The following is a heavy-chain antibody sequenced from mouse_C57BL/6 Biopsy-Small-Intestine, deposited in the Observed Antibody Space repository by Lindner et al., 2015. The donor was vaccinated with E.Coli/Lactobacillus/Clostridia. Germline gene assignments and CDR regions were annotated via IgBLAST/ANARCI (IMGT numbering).Heavy chain of an antibody. Sequence: SVKVSCKASGGTFSSYAISWVRQAPGQGLEWMGGIIPIFGTAKYAQKFQGRVTITADESTSTAYIELRSLRSEDTAVYYCARAGTKRFLGWLPLDYWGQGTVVTVST. CDR3: ARAGTKRFLGWLPLDY. D-gene: IGHD2-2*01. CDR1: GGTFSSYA. J-gene: IGHJ4*01. V-gene: IGHV1-81*01. CDR2: IIPIFGTA.